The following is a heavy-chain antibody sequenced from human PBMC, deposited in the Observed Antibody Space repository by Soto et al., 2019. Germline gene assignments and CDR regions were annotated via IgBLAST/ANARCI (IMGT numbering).Heavy chain of an antibody. CDR1: GFTFSSYG. CDR2: ISDDGSK. D-gene: IGHD6-13*01. V-gene: IGHV3-30*03. J-gene: IGHJ4*02. CDR3: HLVAIAAAGH. Sequence: GGSLRLSCAASGFTFSSYGMHWVRQAPGKGLEWVAAISDDGSKYYADSVKGRFTISRDNSKNTLYLQMNSLRAEDTAVYYCHLVAIAAAGHWGQGTLVTAPQ.